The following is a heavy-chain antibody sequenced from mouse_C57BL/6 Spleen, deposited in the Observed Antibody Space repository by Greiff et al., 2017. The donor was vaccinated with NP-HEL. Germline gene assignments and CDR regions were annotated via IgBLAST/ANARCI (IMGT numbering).Heavy chain of an antibody. J-gene: IGHJ3*01. V-gene: IGHV5-17*01. Sequence: DVQLQESGGGLVKPGGSLKLSCAASGFTFSDYGMHWVRQAPEKGLEWVAYISSGSSTIYYADTVKGRFTISRDNAKNTLFLQMTSLRSEDTAMYYCARRDYDYDWFAYWGQGTLVTVSA. CDR3: ARRDYDYDWFAY. CDR2: ISSGSSTI. D-gene: IGHD2-4*01. CDR1: GFTFSDYG.